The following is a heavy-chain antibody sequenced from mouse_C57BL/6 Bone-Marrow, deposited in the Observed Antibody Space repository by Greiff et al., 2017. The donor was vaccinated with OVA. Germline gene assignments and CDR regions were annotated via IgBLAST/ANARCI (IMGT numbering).Heavy chain of an antibody. CDR2: INPNYGTT. Sequence: VQLKQSGPELVKPGASVKISCKASGYSFTDYNMNWVKQSNGKSLEWIGVINPNYGTTSYNQKFKGKATLTVDQSSSTAYMQLNSLTSEDSAVYYCAFCYGSSYRYFDIWGTGTTVTVSS. D-gene: IGHD1-1*01. J-gene: IGHJ1*03. CDR1: GYSFTDYN. CDR3: AFCYGSSYRYFDI. V-gene: IGHV1-39*01.